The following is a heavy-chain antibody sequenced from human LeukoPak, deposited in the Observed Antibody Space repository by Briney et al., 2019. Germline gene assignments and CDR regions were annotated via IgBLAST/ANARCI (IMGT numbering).Heavy chain of an antibody. CDR3: AREIRYSYGFDY. V-gene: IGHV3-30*03. CDR1: GFTFSSYG. D-gene: IGHD5-18*01. Sequence: GGSLRLSCAASGFTFSSYGMHWVRQAPGKGLEWVAVISYDGSNKYYADSVKGRFTISRDNSKNTLYLQMNSLRADDTAVYYCAREIRYSYGFDYWGQGTLVTVSS. J-gene: IGHJ4*02. CDR2: ISYDGSNK.